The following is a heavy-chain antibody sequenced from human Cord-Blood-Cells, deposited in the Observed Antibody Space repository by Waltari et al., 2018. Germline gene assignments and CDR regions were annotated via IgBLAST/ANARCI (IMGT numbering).Heavy chain of an antibody. CDR1: GGSISSYY. CDR3: ARDFELGY. V-gene: IGHV4-59*01. D-gene: IGHD3-16*01. Sequence: QVQLQESGPGLVKPSETLSLTCTGSGGSISSYYWSWIWLPPGKGLEWIGYIYYSGSTNYNPSLKSRVTISVDTSKNQFSLKLSSVTAADTAVYYCARDFELGYWGQGTLVTVSS. J-gene: IGHJ4*02. CDR2: IYYSGST.